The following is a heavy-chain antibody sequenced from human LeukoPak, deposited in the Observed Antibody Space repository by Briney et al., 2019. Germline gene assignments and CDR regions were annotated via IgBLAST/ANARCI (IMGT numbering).Heavy chain of an antibody. CDR2: ISYDDENTK. Sequence: GGSLRLSCAASGFTFSNSAMHWVRQAPGKGLEWVALISYDDENTKYYAVSVKGRFTISRDNSKNTLYLQMDSLRTEDAAVYYCAKESSDYGDYEFVGAFDIWGQGTMVTVSS. CDR1: GFTFSNSA. D-gene: IGHD4-17*01. CDR3: AKESSDYGDYEFVGAFDI. J-gene: IGHJ3*02. V-gene: IGHV3-30-3*01.